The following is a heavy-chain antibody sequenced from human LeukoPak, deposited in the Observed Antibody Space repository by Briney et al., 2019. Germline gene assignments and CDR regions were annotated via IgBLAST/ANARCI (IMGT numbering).Heavy chain of an antibody. CDR1: GFTFSSYA. Sequence: GGSLRLSCAASGFTFSSYAMSWVRLAPGKGMGWVSAISGSGGSTYYADSVKGRFTISRDNSKNTLYLQMNSLRAEDTAVYYCAKDLLLRGNWFDPWGQGTLVTVSS. J-gene: IGHJ5*02. CDR2: ISGSGGST. CDR3: AKDLLLRGNWFDP. D-gene: IGHD3-22*01. V-gene: IGHV3-23*01.